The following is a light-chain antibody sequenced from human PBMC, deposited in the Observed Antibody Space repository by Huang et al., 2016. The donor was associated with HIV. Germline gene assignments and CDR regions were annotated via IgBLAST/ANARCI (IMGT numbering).Light chain of an antibody. CDR3: QQYNNWPTT. CDR2: GAS. J-gene: IGKJ1*01. CDR1: QSVSTN. V-gene: IGKV3-15*01. Sequence: EVVVTQSPATLSVSPGEGATLSCRTSQSVSTNLAWYRQRPGQAPILLIFGASTRATGVPARFSGSGSGTELTLTITSLQSEDFAVYHCQQYNNWPTTFGQGTKVDI.